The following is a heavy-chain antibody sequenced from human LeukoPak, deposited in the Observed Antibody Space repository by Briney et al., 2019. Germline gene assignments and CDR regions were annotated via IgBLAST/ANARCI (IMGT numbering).Heavy chain of an antibody. D-gene: IGHD2-8*01. CDR2: IYHSGST. CDR1: GGSISSSSYY. CDR3: ASNVRPYYYYYMDV. J-gene: IGHJ6*03. V-gene: IGHV4-39*07. Sequence: PSETLSLTCTVSGGSISSSSYYWGWIRQPPGKGLEWIGSIYHSGSTYYNPSLKSRVTISVDTSKNQFSLKLSSVTAADTAVYYCASNVRPYYYYYMDVWGKGITVTVSS.